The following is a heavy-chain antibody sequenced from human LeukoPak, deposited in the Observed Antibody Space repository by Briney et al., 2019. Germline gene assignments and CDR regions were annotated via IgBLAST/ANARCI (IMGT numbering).Heavy chain of an antibody. V-gene: IGHV1-8*01. D-gene: IGHD3-16*01. J-gene: IGHJ5*02. CDR2: MNPKTGNT. CDR3: ARGPALHKNWVGGRWFDP. Sequence: ASVKVSCKASGYTFTNYDINWVRQATGQGLEWMGWMNPKTGNTGYAQNFQGRVTMTRDTSESTAYMELSSLRSEDTAMYYCARGPALHKNWVGGRWFDPWGQGTLVTVSS. CDR1: GYTFTNYD.